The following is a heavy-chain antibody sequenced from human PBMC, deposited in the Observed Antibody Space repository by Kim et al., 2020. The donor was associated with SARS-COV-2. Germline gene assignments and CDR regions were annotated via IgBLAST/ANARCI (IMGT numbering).Heavy chain of an antibody. D-gene: IGHD1-20*01. CDR3: ARDSGITGTANWFDP. Sequence: QKFQGRVTMTRDTSISTAYMELSRLRSDDTAVYYCARDSGITGTANWFDPWGQGTLVTVSS. J-gene: IGHJ5*02. V-gene: IGHV1-2*02.